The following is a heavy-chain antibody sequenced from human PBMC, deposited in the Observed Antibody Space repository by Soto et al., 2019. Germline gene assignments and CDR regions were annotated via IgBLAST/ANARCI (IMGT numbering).Heavy chain of an antibody. CDR1: GYTFTSYY. CDR2: INPSGGST. D-gene: IGHD3-16*02. CDR3: ARDPSRIMITFGGVIDRVEVWGMDV. V-gene: IGHV1-46*01. Sequence: GASVKVSCKASGYTFTSYYMHWVRQAPGQGLEWMGIINPSGGSTSYAQKFQGRVTMTRDTSTSTVYMELSSLRSEDTAVYYCARDPSRIMITFGGVIDRVEVWGMDVWG. J-gene: IGHJ6*02.